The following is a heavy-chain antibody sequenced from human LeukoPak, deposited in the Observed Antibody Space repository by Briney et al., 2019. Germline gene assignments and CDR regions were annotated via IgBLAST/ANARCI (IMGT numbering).Heavy chain of an antibody. J-gene: IGHJ6*03. V-gene: IGHV3-7*01. CDR2: IGEDGSEK. CDR1: GFTFSSYW. D-gene: IGHD3-3*01. CDR3: ARLNYDFWSGVWEGYYMDV. Sequence: GGSLRLSCAASGFTFSSYWMTRVRQAPGKGLEWVANIGEDGSEKYYVDSVKGRFTISRDNAKNSLYLQVNSLRAEDTAVYYCARLNYDFWSGVWEGYYMDVWGKGITVTVSS.